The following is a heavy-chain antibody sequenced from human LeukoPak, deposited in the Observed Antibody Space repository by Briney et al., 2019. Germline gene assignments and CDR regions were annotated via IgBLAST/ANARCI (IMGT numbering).Heavy chain of an antibody. J-gene: IGHJ6*02. CDR1: GYTFTGYY. CDR3: ARDRTTVTTGYYGMDV. V-gene: IGHV1-2*02. Sequence: GASVKVSCKASGYTFTGYYMHWVRQAPGQGLKWMGWINPNTGVTNYAQKFQGRVTLTRDTSIITAYMELTRLRSDDTAVYYCARDRTTVTTGYYGMDVWGQGTTVTVSS. D-gene: IGHD4-17*01. CDR2: INPNTGVT.